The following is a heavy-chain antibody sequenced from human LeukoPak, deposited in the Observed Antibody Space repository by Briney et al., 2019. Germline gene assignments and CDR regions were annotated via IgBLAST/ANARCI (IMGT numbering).Heavy chain of an antibody. V-gene: IGHV3-48*02. J-gene: IGHJ6*02. CDR2: ISDSSSIT. D-gene: IGHD3-10*01. Sequence: GGSLRLSCAASGFTFSSFGMNWVRQAPGKGLEWVSYISDSSSITYYADSVKGRFTISRDNAKNSLSLQLNSLRDEDTAVYFCAKVIRGGYGMDVWGQGTTVAVSS. CDR1: GFTFSSFG. CDR3: AKVIRGGYGMDV.